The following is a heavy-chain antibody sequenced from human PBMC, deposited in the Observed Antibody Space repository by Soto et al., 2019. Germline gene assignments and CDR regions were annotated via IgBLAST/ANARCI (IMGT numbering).Heavy chain of an antibody. V-gene: IGHV3-15*04. D-gene: IGHD2-21*02. CDR1: GFTFSKAY. Sequence: EVQLVESGGGLVKPGGSLRLSCTASGFTFSKAYMNWVRQAPGKGLEWVGQIDSKIDADKTDFAAPVKGRFTLYRDDSKKTGYLEMNGLEIEDTAMYYCVTRFTAVATARFYYWGQGTLVTVSS. CDR3: VTRFTAVATARFYY. J-gene: IGHJ4*02. CDR2: IDSKIDADKT.